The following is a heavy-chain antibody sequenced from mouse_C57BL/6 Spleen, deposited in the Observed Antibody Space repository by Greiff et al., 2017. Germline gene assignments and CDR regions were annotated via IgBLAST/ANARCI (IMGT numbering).Heavy chain of an antibody. V-gene: IGHV5-4*01. CDR1: GFTFSSYA. J-gene: IGHJ3*01. D-gene: IGHD2-5*01. CDR3: AREGVYSNYVFAY. Sequence: EVHLVESGGGLVKPGGSLKLSCAASGFTFSSYAMSWVRQTPEKRLEWVATISDGGSYTYYPDNVKGRFTISRDNAKNNLYLQMSHLKSEDTAMYYCAREGVYSNYVFAYWGQGTLVTVSA. CDR2: ISDGGSYT.